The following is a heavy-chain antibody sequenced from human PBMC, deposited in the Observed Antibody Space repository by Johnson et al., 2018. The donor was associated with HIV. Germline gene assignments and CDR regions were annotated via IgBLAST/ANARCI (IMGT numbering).Heavy chain of an antibody. CDR2: ISYDGSNK. Sequence: QVQLVESGGGVVQPGRSLRLSCAASGFTFSSHGMHWVRQAPGKGLEWVAVISYDGSNKYYADSVKGRFTISRDNSKNTLYLQMNSLRAEDTAVYYCAAYGSGDGEAFDIWGQGTMVTVSS. CDR3: AAYGSGDGEAFDI. V-gene: IGHV3-30*03. D-gene: IGHD3-10*01. CDR1: GFTFSSHG. J-gene: IGHJ3*02.